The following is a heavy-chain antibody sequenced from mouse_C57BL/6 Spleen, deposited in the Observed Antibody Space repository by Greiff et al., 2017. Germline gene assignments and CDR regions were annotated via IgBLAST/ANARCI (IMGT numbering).Heavy chain of an antibody. Sequence: DVLLVESGGGLVKPGGSLKLSCAASGFTFSDYGMHWVRQAPEKGLEWVAYISRGSSTIYYADTVKGRFTISRDNAKNTLFLQMTSLRSEDTAMDYCARNYSHYYAMDYWGQGTSVTVSS. D-gene: IGHD2-12*01. CDR2: ISRGSSTI. J-gene: IGHJ4*01. CDR3: ARNYSHYYAMDY. V-gene: IGHV5-17*01. CDR1: GFTFSDYG.